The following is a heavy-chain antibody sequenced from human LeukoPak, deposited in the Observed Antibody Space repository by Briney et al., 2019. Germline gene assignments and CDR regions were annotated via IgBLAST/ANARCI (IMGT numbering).Heavy chain of an antibody. Sequence: ASVKVSCKASGYTFTDYFVHWVRQAPGQGLGWMGRINPNGGGTHYSQKFDGRVTMTRDTSISTAYMELSRLRSDDTAVYYCARDKYRPGYYGMDVWGQGTTVTVSS. CDR2: INPNGGGT. D-gene: IGHD5-12*01. CDR1: GYTFTDYF. V-gene: IGHV1-2*06. J-gene: IGHJ6*02. CDR3: ARDKYRPGYYGMDV.